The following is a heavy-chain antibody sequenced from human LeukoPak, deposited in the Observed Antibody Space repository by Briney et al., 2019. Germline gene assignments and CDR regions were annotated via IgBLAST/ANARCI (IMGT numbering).Heavy chain of an antibody. CDR3: ARVGLEGRRDGLPTDY. J-gene: IGHJ4*02. CDR2: FDPEDGET. Sequence: ASVKVSCKVSGYTLTELSMHWVRQAPGKGLEWMGGFDPEDGETIYAQKFQGRVTMTEDTSTDTAYMELSRLRSDDTAVYYCARVGLEGRRDGLPTDYWGQGTLVTVSS. CDR1: GYTLTELS. D-gene: IGHD5-24*01. V-gene: IGHV1-24*01.